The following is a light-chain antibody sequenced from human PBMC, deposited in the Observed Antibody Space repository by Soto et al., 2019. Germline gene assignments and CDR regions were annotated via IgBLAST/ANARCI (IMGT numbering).Light chain of an antibody. CDR3: QQSYSTPLT. CDR1: QSISSY. Sequence: DIQMTQSPSSLSASVGDRVSITCRASQSISSYLNWYQQKQGKAPKLLIYAASTLQSGVPSSFSGSGSGTDFTLTISSLQPEEFATYYCQQSYSTPLTFGGGTKVEIK. CDR2: AAS. V-gene: IGKV1-39*01. J-gene: IGKJ4*01.